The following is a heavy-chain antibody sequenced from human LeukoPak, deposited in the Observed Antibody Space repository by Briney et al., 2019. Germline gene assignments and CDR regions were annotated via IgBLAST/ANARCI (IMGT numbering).Heavy chain of an antibody. Sequence: GGSLRLSCAASGFTFSSYWMHWVRQAPGKGLVWVSRINTDGSSTSYADSVKGRFTISRDNAKNTLYLQMNSLRAEDTAVYYCARDRVQLWFEDYFDYWGQGTLVTVSS. D-gene: IGHD5-18*01. CDR3: ARDRVQLWFEDYFDY. V-gene: IGHV3-74*01. CDR1: GFTFSSYW. J-gene: IGHJ4*02. CDR2: INTDGSST.